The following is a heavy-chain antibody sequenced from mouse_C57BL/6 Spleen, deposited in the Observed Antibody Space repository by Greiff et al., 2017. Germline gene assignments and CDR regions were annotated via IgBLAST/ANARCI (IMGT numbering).Heavy chain of an antibody. V-gene: IGHV1-15*01. J-gene: IGHJ4*01. Sequence: VQLKQSGAELVRPGASVTLSCKASGYTFTDYEMHWVKQTPVHGLEWIGAIDPETGGTAYNQKFKGKAILTADKSSSTAYMELRSLTSEDSAVYYCTTATVYAMDYWGQGTSVTVSS. D-gene: IGHD1-1*01. CDR1: GYTFTDYE. CDR2: IDPETGGT. CDR3: TTATVYAMDY.